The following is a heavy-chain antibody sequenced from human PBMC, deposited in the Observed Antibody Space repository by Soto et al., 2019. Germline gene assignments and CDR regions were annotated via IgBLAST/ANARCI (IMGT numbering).Heavy chain of an antibody. CDR2: ITPYNCNS. CDR1: GYTFSNYG. Sequence: QVQLVQSGPEVKKPGASVMVSCEACGYTFSNYGISCVRQGPAQGPEWMGWITPYNCNSYHAQKFEGRVPMTTDTSTSAAYMELRSLRSDDTAIYYCVREGESGTYYVRDLWVQGALVTVSS. D-gene: IGHD1-26*01. CDR3: VREGESGTYYVRDL. V-gene: IGHV1-18*01. J-gene: IGHJ5*02.